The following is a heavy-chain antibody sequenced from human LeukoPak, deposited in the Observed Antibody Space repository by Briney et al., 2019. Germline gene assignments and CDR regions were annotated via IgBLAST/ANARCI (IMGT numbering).Heavy chain of an antibody. V-gene: IGHV4-39*07. CDR1: GGSISSSSYN. CDR2: IDTSGNT. Sequence: SETLSLTCTVSGGSISSSSYNWGWIRQPPGKGLEWIGSIDTSGNTNYKPSLKSRVTMSVDTSKNQFSLKLSSVTAADTAVYYCARVSSSWYQDWYFDLWGRGTLVTVSS. CDR3: ARVSSSWYQDWYFDL. D-gene: IGHD6-13*01. J-gene: IGHJ2*01.